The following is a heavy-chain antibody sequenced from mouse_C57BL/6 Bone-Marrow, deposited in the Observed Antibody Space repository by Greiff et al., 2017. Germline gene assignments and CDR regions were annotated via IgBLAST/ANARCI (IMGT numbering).Heavy chain of an antibody. V-gene: IGHV1-50*01. Sequence: QVQLQQPGAELVKPGASVKLSCKASGYTFTSYWMQWVKQRPGQGLEWIGEIDPSDSYTNYNQKFKGKATLNVDTSSSTAYMQLSSLTSEDSAVYYCARRRENYWGQGTTLTVSS. CDR2: IDPSDSYT. CDR1: GYTFTSYW. CDR3: ARRRENY. J-gene: IGHJ2*01.